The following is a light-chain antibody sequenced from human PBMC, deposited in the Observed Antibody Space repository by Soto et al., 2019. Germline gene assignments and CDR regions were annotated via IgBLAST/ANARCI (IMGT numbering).Light chain of an antibody. CDR2: DAS. CDR1: QSISGW. CDR3: QQYNTYSQT. J-gene: IGKJ1*01. Sequence: IRMTQSPPTLSASVGDRVTITCRASQSISGWLAWYQQKPGKAPKLLIYDASNLEGGVPSRFSGTGSGTEFTLTISSLQPEDFATYYCQQYNTYSQTFGQGTKVDI. V-gene: IGKV1-5*01.